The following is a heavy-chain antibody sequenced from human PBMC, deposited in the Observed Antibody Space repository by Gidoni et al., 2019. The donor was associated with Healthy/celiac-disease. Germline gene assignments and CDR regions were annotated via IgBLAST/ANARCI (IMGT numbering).Heavy chain of an antibody. CDR2: IDPSDSYT. CDR3: ARHSGWLDPYFDY. D-gene: IGHD6-19*01. Sequence: EVQLVQSGAEVTKPGESLRISGKGSGDSCTSYWISWVRQIPGKGLEWMGRIDPSDSYTNYSPSFQGHVTISADKSISTAYLQCSSLKASDTAMYYCARHSGWLDPYFDYWGQGTLVTVSS. J-gene: IGHJ4*02. CDR1: GDSCTSYW. V-gene: IGHV5-10-1*03.